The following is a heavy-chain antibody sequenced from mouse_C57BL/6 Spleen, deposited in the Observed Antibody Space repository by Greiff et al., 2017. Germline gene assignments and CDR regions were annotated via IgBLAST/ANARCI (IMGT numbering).Heavy chain of an antibody. CDR1: GYTFTSYT. J-gene: IGHJ3*01. V-gene: IGHV1-4*01. CDR3: ARDFYGPWFAY. D-gene: IGHD1-1*02. CDR2: INPSSGYT. Sequence: QVQLQQSGAELARPGASVKMSCKASGYTFTSYTMHWVKQRPGQGLEWIGYINPSSGYTKYNQKFKDKATLTADKSSSTAYMQLSSLTSEDSAVYYCARDFYGPWFAYWGQGTLVTVSA.